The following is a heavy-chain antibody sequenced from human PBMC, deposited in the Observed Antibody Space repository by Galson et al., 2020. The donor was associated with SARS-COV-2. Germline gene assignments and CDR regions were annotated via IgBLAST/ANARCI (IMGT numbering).Heavy chain of an antibody. V-gene: IGHV1-69*13. J-gene: IGHJ4*02. CDR1: GGTFSTYA. D-gene: IGHD5-12*01. CDR3: ARRRWLQSGYYFDD. Sequence: SVKVSCKAFGGTFSTYAISWVRQAPGQGLEWMGGIILMFGTANYAQKFQGRVTITADASTSTVYMELSSLRSEDTAFYYCARRRWLQSGYYFDDWGQGTLVTVAS. CDR2: IILMFGTA.